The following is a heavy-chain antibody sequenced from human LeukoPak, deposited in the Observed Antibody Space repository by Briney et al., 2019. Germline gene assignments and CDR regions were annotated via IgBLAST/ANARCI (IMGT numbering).Heavy chain of an antibody. CDR3: ARDYCGGDCPFDY. J-gene: IGHJ4*02. V-gene: IGHV3-11*06. Sequence: GGSLRLSCAASGFTFSDYYMSWIRQAPGKGLEWVSSISSSSSYIYYADSVKGRFTISRDNAKNSLYLQMNSLRAEDTAVYYCARDYCGGDCPFDYWGQGTLVTVSS. CDR1: GFTFSDYY. CDR2: ISSSSSYI. D-gene: IGHD2-21*02.